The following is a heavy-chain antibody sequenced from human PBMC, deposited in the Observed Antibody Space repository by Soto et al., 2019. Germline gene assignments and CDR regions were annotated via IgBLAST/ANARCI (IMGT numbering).Heavy chain of an antibody. CDR2: INAGNGNT. CDR1: GYNLRSSA. CDR3: ARDPMEYYDFWTGYIAFDL. J-gene: IGHJ3*01. V-gene: IGHV1-3*01. D-gene: IGHD3-3*01. Sequence: ASVKVSCKASGYNLRSSAMHWVRQAPGQRPEWMGWINAGNGNTKYSQKFQGRVTITRDTSASTAYMELTSLRSEDTAVYYCARDPMEYYDFWTGYIAFDLWGQGTLVTVSS.